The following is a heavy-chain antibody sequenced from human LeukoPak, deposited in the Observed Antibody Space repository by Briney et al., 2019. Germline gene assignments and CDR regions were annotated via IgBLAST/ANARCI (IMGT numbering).Heavy chain of an antibody. J-gene: IGHJ4*02. Sequence: PGGSLRLSCAASGFTFSGSAMHWVRQASGKGLEWVGRVRSKANSYATTYAASVKGRFTISRDDSKNRAYLQMNSLKTEDTAVYYCTYGDYPGYWGQGTLVTVSS. V-gene: IGHV3-73*01. D-gene: IGHD4-17*01. CDR1: GFTFSGSA. CDR3: TYGDYPGY. CDR2: VRSKANSYAT.